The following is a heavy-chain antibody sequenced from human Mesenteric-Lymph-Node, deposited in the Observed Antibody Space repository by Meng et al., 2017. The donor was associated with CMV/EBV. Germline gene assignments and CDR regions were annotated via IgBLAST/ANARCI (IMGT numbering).Heavy chain of an antibody. CDR2: THYTGTT. J-gene: IGHJ3*01. CDR1: GGSISSGRYY. D-gene: IGHD2-15*01. V-gene: IGHV4-39*01. Sequence: SETLSLTCTVSGGSISSGRYYWAWSRQPPGTGLEWIGTTHYTGTTYYNPSLKSRVAISVDTSKNQFSLKLSSVTAADTAVYYCARQGSGPTQWTFDVWGQGTMVTVSS. CDR3: ARQGSGPTQWTFDV.